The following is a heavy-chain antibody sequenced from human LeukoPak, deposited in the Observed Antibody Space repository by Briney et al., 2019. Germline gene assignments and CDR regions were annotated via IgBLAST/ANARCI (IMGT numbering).Heavy chain of an antibody. V-gene: IGHV3-30-3*01. J-gene: IGHJ4*02. CDR1: GFTFGSHD. CDR2: ISYDGSRK. Sequence: PGGSLRLSCAASGFTFGSHDMHWVRQAPGKGLEWVAVISYDGSRKYYADSVKGRFTISRDNSKNTLYLQMNSLRAEDTAVYYCAKVEESGSWSNFDYWGQGTLVTVSS. CDR3: AKVEESGSWSNFDY. D-gene: IGHD1-26*01.